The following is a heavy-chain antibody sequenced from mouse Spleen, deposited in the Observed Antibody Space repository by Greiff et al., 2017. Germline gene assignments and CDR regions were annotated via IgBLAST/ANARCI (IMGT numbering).Heavy chain of an antibody. CDR3: ARHEGANYYGSSWGYFDV. CDR2: FYPGSGSI. D-gene: IGHD1-1*01. J-gene: IGHJ1*03. V-gene: IGHV1-62-2*01. CDR1: GYTFTEYT. Sequence: VQLQQSGAELVKPGASVKLSCKASGYTFTEYTIHWVKQRSGQGLEWIGWFYPGSGSIKYNEKFKDKATLTADKSSSTVYMELSRLTSEDSAVYFCARHEGANYYGSSWGYFDVWGTGTTVTVSS.